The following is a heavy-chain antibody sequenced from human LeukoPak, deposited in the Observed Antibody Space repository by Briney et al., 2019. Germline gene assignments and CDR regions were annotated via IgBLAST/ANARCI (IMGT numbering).Heavy chain of an antibody. V-gene: IGHV3-9*01. D-gene: IGHD3-3*01. CDR2: ISWNSGSI. CDR1: GFTFDDCA. CDR3: AKDSVQKYYDFWSGYLHYYYYYMDV. Sequence: GGSLRLSYAASGFTFDDCAMHWVRQAPGKGLEWVSGISWNSGSIGYADAVKGRFTISRDNAKNSLYLQMNSLRAEDTALNYCAKDSVQKYYDFWSGYLHYYYYYMDVWGKGTTVTVSS. J-gene: IGHJ6*03.